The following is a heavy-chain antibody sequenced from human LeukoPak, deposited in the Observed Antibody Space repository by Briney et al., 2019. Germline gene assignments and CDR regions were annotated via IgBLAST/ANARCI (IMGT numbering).Heavy chain of an antibody. CDR2: IKGDGSEK. CDR1: GFTFSTYW. J-gene: IGHJ6*02. Sequence: PGGSLRLSCAASGFTFSTYWMAWVRQAPGKGLEWVANIKGDGSEKYHGDSVPGRFTISRDNAKNSLYLQMNSLRAEDTAIYYCASYRVSHGMDVWGQGTTVTVSS. V-gene: IGHV3-7*01. D-gene: IGHD1-26*01. CDR3: ASYRVSHGMDV.